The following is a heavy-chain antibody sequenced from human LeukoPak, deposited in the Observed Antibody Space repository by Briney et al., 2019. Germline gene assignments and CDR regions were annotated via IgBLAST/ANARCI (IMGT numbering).Heavy chain of an antibody. CDR1: GYTFTGYY. CDR3: AVAYYYDSSGYYWVY. Sequence: ASVKVSCKASGYTFTGYYMHWVRQAPGQGLEWMGWMNPNSGNTGYAQKFQGRVTMTRNTSISTAYMELSSLRSEDTAVYYCAVAYYYDSSGYYWVYWGQGTLVTVSS. V-gene: IGHV1-8*02. D-gene: IGHD3-22*01. CDR2: MNPNSGNT. J-gene: IGHJ4*02.